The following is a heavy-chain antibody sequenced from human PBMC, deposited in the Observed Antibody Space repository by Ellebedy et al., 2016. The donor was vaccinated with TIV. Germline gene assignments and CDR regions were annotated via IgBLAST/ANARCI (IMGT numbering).Heavy chain of an antibody. J-gene: IGHJ4*02. CDR3: ANLYSSSSWYFDY. V-gene: IGHV4-39*07. CDR1: GGSISSSGYY. Sequence: SETLSLTCTVSGGSISSSGYYWGWIRQPPGKGLEWIGTIYYSGSTYYNPSLKSRVTISVDTSKNQFSLKLSSVTAADTAVYYCANLYSSSSWYFDYWGQGTLVTVSS. D-gene: IGHD6-6*01. CDR2: IYYSGST.